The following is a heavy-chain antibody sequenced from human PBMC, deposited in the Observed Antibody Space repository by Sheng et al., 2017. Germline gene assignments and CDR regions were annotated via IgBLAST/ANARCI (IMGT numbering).Heavy chain of an antibody. J-gene: IGHJ5*02. D-gene: IGHD6-13*01. CDR2: VYYSGST. CDR1: GVSISGTSYY. V-gene: IGHV4-39*07. CDR3: ARRPIAVAGANWFDP. Sequence: QLQLQESGPGLVKPSETLSLTCAVSGVSISGTSYYWGWMRQPPGKGLEWIGSVYYSGSTYYNPSLKSRVTISVDTSKNQFSLKLSSVTAADTAVYYCARRPIAVAGANWFDPWGQGTLVHRLL.